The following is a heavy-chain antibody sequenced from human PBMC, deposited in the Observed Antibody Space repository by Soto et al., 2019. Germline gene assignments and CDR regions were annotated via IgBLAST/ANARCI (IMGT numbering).Heavy chain of an antibody. CDR1: GFTVGNAW. Sequence: LRLSCAASGFTVGNAWMNWVRQAPGKGLEWVGRIKRKSDGGTTDFPAPVKGRFSISRDDSENTLYLQVNSLETEDTAVYYCTTEMRHTSGWYGAFDIWGQGTMVTVSS. CDR2: IKRKSDGGTT. V-gene: IGHV3-15*01. J-gene: IGHJ3*02. D-gene: IGHD6-19*01. CDR3: TTEMRHTSGWYGAFDI.